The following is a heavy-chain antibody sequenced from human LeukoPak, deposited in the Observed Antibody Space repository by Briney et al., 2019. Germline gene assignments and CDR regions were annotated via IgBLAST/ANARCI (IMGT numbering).Heavy chain of an antibody. J-gene: IGHJ4*02. CDR2: IYYSVST. CDR1: GGSISSYY. V-gene: IGHV4-59*08. CDR3: ARWVVVPAAFDY. Sequence: PSETLSLTCTVSGGSISSYYWSWIRQPPGKGLEWIGYIYYSVSTNYNPSLKSRVTISVDTSKNQFSLKLSSVTAADTAVYYCARWVVVPAAFDYWGQGTLVTVSS. D-gene: IGHD2-2*01.